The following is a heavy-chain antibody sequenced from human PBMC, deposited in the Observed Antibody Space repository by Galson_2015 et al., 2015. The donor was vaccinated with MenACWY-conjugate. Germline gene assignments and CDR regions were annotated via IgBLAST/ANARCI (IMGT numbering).Heavy chain of an antibody. CDR2: IGIAGDT. V-gene: IGHV3-13*01. Sequence: SLRLSCAASGFTFPNYALHWVRQPTGKGLEWVSVIGIAGDTYYLDPVKGRFAISREDGKNSLYLQMNSLRVEDTAVYYCVGRVSGWSHGFDYWGQGTLVTVSS. CDR3: VGRVSGWSHGFDY. D-gene: IGHD6-19*01. J-gene: IGHJ4*02. CDR1: GFTFPNYA.